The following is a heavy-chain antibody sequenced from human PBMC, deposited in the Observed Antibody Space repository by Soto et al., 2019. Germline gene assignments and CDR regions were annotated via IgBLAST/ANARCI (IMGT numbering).Heavy chain of an antibody. CDR3: ARERKFDFWRKGLDV. CDR1: GYTFTTYD. J-gene: IGHJ6*02. D-gene: IGHD3-3*01. V-gene: IGHV1-8*01. CDR2: MDPNSGST. Sequence: GASVKVSCKASGYTFTTYDINWVRQAPGQGLEWLGWMDPNSGSTGYAQNFQGRITMTGNISRNTAHMELSSLQSEDTAVYYCARERKFDFWRKGLDVWGQGXTVTVYS.